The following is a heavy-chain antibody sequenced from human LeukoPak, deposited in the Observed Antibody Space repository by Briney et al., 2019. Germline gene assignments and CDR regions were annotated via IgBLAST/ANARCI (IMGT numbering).Heavy chain of an antibody. D-gene: IGHD3-9*01. CDR3: AKVKNDILTGYYPYYFDY. CDR1: GFTFSSYA. V-gene: IGHV3-23*01. Sequence: GGSLRHSCAASGFTFSSYAMSWVRQAPGKGLEWVSAISGSGGSTYYADSVKGRFTISRDNSKNTLYLQMNSLRAEDTAVYYCAKVKNDILTGYYPYYFDYWGQGTLVTVSS. CDR2: ISGSGGST. J-gene: IGHJ4*02.